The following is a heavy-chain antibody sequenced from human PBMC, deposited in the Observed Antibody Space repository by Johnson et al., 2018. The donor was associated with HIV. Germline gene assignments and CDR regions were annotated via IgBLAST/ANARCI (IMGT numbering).Heavy chain of an antibody. J-gene: IGHJ3*02. CDR1: GLTLSRYW. V-gene: IGHV3-7*01. Sequence: EVQLVESGGGLVQPGGSLRPSCAASGLTLSRYWVSWVRQAPGKRLEWVATIKHDGSEKVYVDSVKGRFTISRDNAKKSLYLQMKNVRAGDTAVYYCAREAGTLRGWGHVFDIWGQGTMVTVSS. CDR2: IKHDGSEK. D-gene: IGHD6-19*01. CDR3: AREAGTLRGWGHVFDI.